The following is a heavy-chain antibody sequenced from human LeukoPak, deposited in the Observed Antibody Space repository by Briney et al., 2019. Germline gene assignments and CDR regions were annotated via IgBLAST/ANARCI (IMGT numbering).Heavy chain of an antibody. Sequence: GSLRLSCAASGFTFSSYAMSWVRQAPGKGLEWVSAISGSGGSTYYADSVKGRFTISRDNSKNTLYLQMNSLRAEDTAVYYCAKDLRGYSGYDLDYWGQGTLVTVSS. CDR3: AKDLRGYSGYDLDY. D-gene: IGHD5-12*01. V-gene: IGHV3-23*01. CDR2: ISGSGGST. CDR1: GFTFSSYA. J-gene: IGHJ4*02.